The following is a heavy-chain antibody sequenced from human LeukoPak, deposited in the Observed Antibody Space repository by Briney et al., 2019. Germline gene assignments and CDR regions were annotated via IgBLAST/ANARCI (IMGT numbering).Heavy chain of an antibody. V-gene: IGHV4-59*12. J-gene: IGHJ3*02. CDR1: GGSISTYY. CDR3: ARDPSYYDILTGYSSGDAFDI. Sequence: SETLSLTCTVSGGSISTYYWSWIRQPPGKGLEWIGYIHYSGSTYYNPSLKSRVTISVDTSKNQFSLKLSSVTAADTAVYYCARDPSYYDILTGYSSGDAFDIWGQGTMVTVSS. D-gene: IGHD3-9*01. CDR2: IHYSGST.